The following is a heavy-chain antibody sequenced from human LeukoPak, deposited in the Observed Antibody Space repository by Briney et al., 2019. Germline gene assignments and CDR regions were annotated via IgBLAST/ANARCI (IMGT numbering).Heavy chain of an antibody. J-gene: IGHJ4*02. D-gene: IGHD2-2*02. CDR2: ISSVTSAI. CDR1: GLSISDYY. V-gene: IGHV3-11*01. CDR3: VSTPAIRRLNF. Sequence: PGGSLRLSCAASGLSISDYYMSWIRQAPGEGLQWISYISSVTSAIHYADSMKGRFTMSRDNAKNSVYLQMNSLRTEDTAMYFCVSTPAIRRLNFWGQGTLVTVSS.